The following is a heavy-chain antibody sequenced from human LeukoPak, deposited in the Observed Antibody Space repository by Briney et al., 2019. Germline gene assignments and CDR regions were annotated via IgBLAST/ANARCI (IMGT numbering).Heavy chain of an antibody. D-gene: IGHD3-9*01. CDR3: ARHDLYYDILTGYYPPLYFDY. CDR2: INHSGST. J-gene: IGHJ4*02. V-gene: IGHV4-34*01. CDR1: GGSFSGYY. Sequence: PSETLSLTCAVYGGSFSGYYWSWIRQPPGKGLEWIGEINHSGSTYYNPSLKSRVTISVDTSKNQFSLKLSSVTAADTAVYYCARHDLYYDILTGYYPPLYFDYWGQGTLVTVSS.